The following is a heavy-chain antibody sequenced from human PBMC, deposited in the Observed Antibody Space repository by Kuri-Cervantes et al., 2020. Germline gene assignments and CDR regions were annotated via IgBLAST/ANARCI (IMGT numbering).Heavy chain of an antibody. J-gene: IGHJ4*02. CDR3: ARDGYSRSWYFDY. CDR1: GYSFTNYG. Sequence: SVKVSCKASGYSFTNYGISWVRQAPGQGLEWMGWINAYNGDTYYAQKVQGRVTMTTDTSTSTAYMELRSLRSDDTAVYYCARDGYSRSWYFDYWGQGTLVTVSS. CDR2: INAYNGDT. D-gene: IGHD6-13*01. V-gene: IGHV1-18*01.